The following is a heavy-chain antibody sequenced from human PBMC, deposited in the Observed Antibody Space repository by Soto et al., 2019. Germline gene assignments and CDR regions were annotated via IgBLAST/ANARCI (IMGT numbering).Heavy chain of an antibody. J-gene: IGHJ3*02. V-gene: IGHV3-7*01. CDR2: IKLDGSEK. CDR3: ARDKMAPFRLGELSFLPATPENAFDI. Sequence: EVQLVESGGGLVQPGGSLRLSCAASGFTLSNYWMTWVRQAPGKGLEWVANIKLDGSEKYYVDSVKGRFTISRDNAKNELYLQMNSLRVEDTAVYYCARDKMAPFRLGELSFLPATPENAFDIWGQGTMVTVSS. D-gene: IGHD3-16*02. CDR1: GFTLSNYW.